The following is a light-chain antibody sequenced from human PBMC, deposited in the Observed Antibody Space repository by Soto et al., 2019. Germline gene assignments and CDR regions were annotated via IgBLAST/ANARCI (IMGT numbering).Light chain of an antibody. J-gene: IGKJ1*01. Sequence: IQTHPSHSSLSASVGGSVIITWRESQVITNDLGWYQKKSGKDPRSLIYAASSLQSGVPSRFSGSGSGTEFNLTISRLQPDDLATYECQQSNSYTRTVCQGTKGEIK. V-gene: IGKV1-17*01. CDR1: QVITND. CDR3: QQSNSYTRT. CDR2: AAS.